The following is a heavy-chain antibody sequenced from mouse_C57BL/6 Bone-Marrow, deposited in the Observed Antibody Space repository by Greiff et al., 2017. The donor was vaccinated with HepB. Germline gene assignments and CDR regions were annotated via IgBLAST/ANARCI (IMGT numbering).Heavy chain of an antibody. CDR3: TDSRHYAMDY. CDR1: GFTFSNYW. J-gene: IGHJ4*01. CDR2: IRLKSDNYAT. D-gene: IGHD1-1*01. V-gene: IGHV6-3*01. Sequence: EVKVEESGGGLVQPGGSMKLSCVASGFTFSNYWMNWVRQSPEKGLEWVAQIRLKSDNYATHYAESVKGRFTISRDDSKSSVYLQMNNLRAEDTGIYYCTDSRHYAMDYWGQGTSVTVSS.